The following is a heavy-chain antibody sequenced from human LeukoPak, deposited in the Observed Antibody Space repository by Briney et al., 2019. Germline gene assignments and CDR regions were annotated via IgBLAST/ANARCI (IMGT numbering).Heavy chain of an antibody. CDR3: ASRIVVVPPAISLSRPGARFDY. Sequence: PSETLSLTCAVYGGSFSGYYWSWIRQPPGKGLEWIGEINHSGSTNYNPSLKSRVTISVDTSKNQFSLKLSSVTAADTAVYYCASRIVVVPPAISLSRPGARFDYWGQGTLVTVSS. D-gene: IGHD2-2*02. V-gene: IGHV4-34*01. J-gene: IGHJ4*02. CDR1: GGSFSGYY. CDR2: INHSGST.